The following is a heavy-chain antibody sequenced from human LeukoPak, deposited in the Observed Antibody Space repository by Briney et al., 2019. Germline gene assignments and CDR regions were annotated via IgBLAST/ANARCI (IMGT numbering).Heavy chain of an antibody. CDR2: IYWDDDK. CDR3: AHYDYGDSPTVDYFDY. J-gene: IGHJ4*02. V-gene: IGHV2-5*02. CDR1: GFSLSTSGVG. Sequence: SGPTLVNPTQTLTLTCTFSGFSLSTSGVGVAWIRQPPEKALEWLAPIYWDDDKRYSPSLKSRITITKDTSKNQVVLTMTNMDPVDTATYYCAHYDYGDSPTVDYFDYWGQGTLVTVSS. D-gene: IGHD4-17*01.